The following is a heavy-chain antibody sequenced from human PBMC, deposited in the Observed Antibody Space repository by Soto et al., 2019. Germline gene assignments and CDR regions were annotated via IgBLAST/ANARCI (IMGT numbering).Heavy chain of an antibody. D-gene: IGHD5-12*01. Sequence: GGSLRLSCAASGFTFSSYGMHWVRQAPGKGQEWVAVIWYDGSNKYYADSVKGRFTISRDNSKNTLYLQMDRLRVEDTALYYCARVVNSGWPHYYNYGMDVWGQGTTVTVSS. V-gene: IGHV3-33*01. CDR2: IWYDGSNK. J-gene: IGHJ6*02. CDR3: ARVVNSGWPHYYNYGMDV. CDR1: GFTFSSYG.